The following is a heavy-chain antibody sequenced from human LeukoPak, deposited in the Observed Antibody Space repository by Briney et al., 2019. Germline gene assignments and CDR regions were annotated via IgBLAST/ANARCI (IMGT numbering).Heavy chain of an antibody. CDR2: FFYTGST. J-gene: IGHJ6*02. Sequence: PSETLSLTCSVSGDSISIYYWNWIRQSPGKGLEWIGYFFYTGSTNYNPSLKSRVHMSVDTSKNQVSLTLRSVTAVDTAVYYCARRPYHYHGLDVWGPGTTVIVSS. CDR1: GDSISIYY. V-gene: IGHV4-59*08. CDR3: ARRPYHYHGLDV.